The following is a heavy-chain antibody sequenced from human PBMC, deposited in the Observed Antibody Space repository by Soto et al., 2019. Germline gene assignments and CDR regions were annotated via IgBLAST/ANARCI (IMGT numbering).Heavy chain of an antibody. D-gene: IGHD3-10*01. CDR3: ARDGYYGSGSYREGY. CDR2: ISSSSSYI. J-gene: IGHJ4*02. Sequence: EVQLVESGGGLVKPGGSLRLSCAASGFTFSSYSMNWVRQAPGKGLEWVSSISSSSSYIYYADSVKGRFTISRDNAKNSPYLQMNSLRAEDTAVYYCARDGYYGSGSYREGYWGQGTLVTVSS. CDR1: GFTFSSYS. V-gene: IGHV3-21*01.